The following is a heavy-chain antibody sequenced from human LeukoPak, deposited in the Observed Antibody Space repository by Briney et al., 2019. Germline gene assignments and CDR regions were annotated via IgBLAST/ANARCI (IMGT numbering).Heavy chain of an antibody. Sequence: GGSLRLSCAASGFTFSSCAMSWVRQAPGKGLEWVSAISGSGGSTYYADSVKGRFTISRDNSKNTLYLQMNSLRAEDTAVYYCAKKTSITGTTGNLGYWGQGTLVTVSS. CDR1: GFTFSSCA. J-gene: IGHJ4*02. V-gene: IGHV3-23*01. CDR2: ISGSGGST. CDR3: AKKTSITGTTGNLGY. D-gene: IGHD1-20*01.